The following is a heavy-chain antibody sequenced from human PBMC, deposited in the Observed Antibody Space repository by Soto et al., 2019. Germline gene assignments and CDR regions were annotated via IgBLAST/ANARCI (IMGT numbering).Heavy chain of an antibody. CDR1: GFTFSSYG. J-gene: IGHJ4*02. D-gene: IGHD5-18*01. CDR3: AKDCGTAMVKYGGYFDY. CDR2: ISYDGSNK. V-gene: IGHV3-30*18. Sequence: GGSLRLSCAASGFTFSSYGMHWVRQAPGKGLEWVAVISYDGSNKYYADSVKGRFTISRDNSKNTLYLQMNSLRAEDTAVYYCAKDCGTAMVKYGGYFDYWGQGTLVTVSS.